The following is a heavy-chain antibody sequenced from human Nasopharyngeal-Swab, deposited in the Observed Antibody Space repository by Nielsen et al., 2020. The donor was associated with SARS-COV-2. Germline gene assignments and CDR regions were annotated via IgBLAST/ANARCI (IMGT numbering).Heavy chain of an antibody. CDR1: GFIFSHCS. CDR2: ISSSSSTI. CDR3: ARTDVGAAGYYFDY. Sequence: GESLKISCAASGFIFSHCSMTWVRQAPGKGLEWISYISSSSSTIYYADSVKGRFTISRDNAKNSLYLQMNSLRDEDTAVYYCARTDVGAAGYYFDYWGQGTLVTVSS. V-gene: IGHV3-48*02. J-gene: IGHJ4*02. D-gene: IGHD1-26*01.